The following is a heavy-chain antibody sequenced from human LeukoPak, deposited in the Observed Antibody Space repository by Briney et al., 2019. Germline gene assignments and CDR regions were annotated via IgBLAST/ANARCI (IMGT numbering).Heavy chain of an antibody. D-gene: IGHD6-13*01. V-gene: IGHV1-8*02. Sequence: GASVKVSCKASGYTFTSYGISWVRQAPGQGLEWMGWMNPNSGNTGYAQKFQGRVTMTRNTSISTAYMELSSLRSEDTAVYYCARLAAAGTDFDYWGQGTLVTVSS. J-gene: IGHJ4*02. CDR2: MNPNSGNT. CDR3: ARLAAAGTDFDY. CDR1: GYTFTSYG.